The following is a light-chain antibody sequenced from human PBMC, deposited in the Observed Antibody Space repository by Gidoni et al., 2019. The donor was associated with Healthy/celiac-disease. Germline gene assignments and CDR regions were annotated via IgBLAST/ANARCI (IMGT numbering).Light chain of an antibody. CDR1: VSSSY. CDR3: QQYGSSWT. CDR2: GAS. V-gene: IGKV3-20*01. Sequence: VSSSYLAWYQQKPGQAPRLLIYGASSRVTGIPDRFSGSGSETAFTLTISRLEHEDFAVYYCQQYGSSWTFGQGTKVEIK. J-gene: IGKJ1*01.